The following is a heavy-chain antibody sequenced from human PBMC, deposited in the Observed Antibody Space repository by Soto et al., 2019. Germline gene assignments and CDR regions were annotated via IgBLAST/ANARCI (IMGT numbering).Heavy chain of an antibody. CDR1: GFTFSKYG. CDR2: IWYDGSSQ. D-gene: IGHD2-2*01. V-gene: IGHV3-33*01. Sequence: QVLLVESGGGVVQPGMSLRLSCAASGFTFSKYGIHWVRQAPGKGLEWVGFIWYDGSSQYYADSVKGRFTISRDNSKNTVSLQMNSLRVEDTAVYYCARDAIDSVFDCWGHGTLVSVSS. CDR3: ARDAIDSVFDC. J-gene: IGHJ4*01.